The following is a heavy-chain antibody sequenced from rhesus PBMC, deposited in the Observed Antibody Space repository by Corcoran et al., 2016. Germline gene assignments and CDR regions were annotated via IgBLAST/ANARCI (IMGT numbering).Heavy chain of an antibody. Sequence: QLQLQESGPGLVKPSETLSLSCAVAGGLINNRYWSWIRRAPGEGLEWIGLIYGSGTSTKYNPSLESRVPLSVDTYKNPLSLRLSSVTAADTALYYCAKEEDYGNRGHRFDVWGPGVLITVSS. CDR3: AKEEDYGNRGHRFDV. V-gene: IGHV4-169*01. J-gene: IGHJ5-1*01. CDR1: GGLINNRY. D-gene: IGHD4-35*01. CDR2: IYGSGTST.